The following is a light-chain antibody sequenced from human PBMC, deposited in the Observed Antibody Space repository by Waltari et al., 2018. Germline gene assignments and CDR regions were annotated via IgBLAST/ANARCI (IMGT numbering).Light chain of an antibody. V-gene: IGKV3-11*01. J-gene: IGKJ3*01. CDR2: DAS. CDR1: QSVRTY. Sequence: EIVLKQSPATLSLSPGERATLSCRASQSVRTYLAWYQQKPGKVPRLLIYDASIRATGIPARFSGSGSGTDFTLTISILEPEDFAVYYCQHRYNWVFAFGPGTKVEIK. CDR3: QHRYNWVFA.